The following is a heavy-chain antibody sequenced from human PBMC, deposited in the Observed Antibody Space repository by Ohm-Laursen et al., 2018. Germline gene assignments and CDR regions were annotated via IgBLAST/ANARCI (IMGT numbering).Heavy chain of an antibody. CDR3: ARVRAGTGTVFDY. V-gene: IGHV1-69*06. D-gene: IGHD1-7*01. J-gene: IGHJ4*02. CDR2: IIPIFGTA. CDR1: GGTFSSYA. Sequence: GASVKVSCKVSGGTFSSYAISWVRQAPGQGLEWMGGIIPIFGTANYAQKFQGRVTITADKSTSTAYMELSSLRSEDTAVYYCARVRAGTGTVFDYWGQGTLVTVSS.